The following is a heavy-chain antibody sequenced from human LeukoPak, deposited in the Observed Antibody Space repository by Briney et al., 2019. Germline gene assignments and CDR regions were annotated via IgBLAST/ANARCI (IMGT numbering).Heavy chain of an antibody. CDR2: IIPIFGTA. D-gene: IGHD3-22*01. CDR3: ARGFTYYYDSRGYPFDY. V-gene: IGHV1-69*13. Sequence: SVKVSCKASGGTFSSYAISWVRQAPGQGLEWMGGIIPIFGTANYAQKFQGRVTITADESTSTAYMELSSLRSEDTAVYYCARGFTYYYDSRGYPFDYWGQGTLVTVSS. J-gene: IGHJ4*02. CDR1: GGTFSSYA.